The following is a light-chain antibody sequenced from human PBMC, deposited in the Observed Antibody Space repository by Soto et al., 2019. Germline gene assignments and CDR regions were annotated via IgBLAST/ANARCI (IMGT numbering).Light chain of an antibody. CDR2: GAS. CDR1: QTVSGNY. V-gene: IGKV3-20*01. Sequence: IVLTQSPGTLSLSPGDRATLSCGASQTVSGNYLAWYQQKPGQVPRLLIYGASSRAIGIPDWFSGSGSGTDFALTISRLEPEDFALYYCQQYFKSPWTFGQGTKVEIK. CDR3: QQYFKSPWT. J-gene: IGKJ1*01.